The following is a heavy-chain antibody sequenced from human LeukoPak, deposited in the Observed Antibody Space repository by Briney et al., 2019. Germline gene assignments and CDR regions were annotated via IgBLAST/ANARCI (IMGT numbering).Heavy chain of an antibody. Sequence: GGSLRLSCAASGFTFSSYGMTWVRQAPGKGLEWVSGLSNTGGSISYTDSVKGRFTISRDISKNTVYLQMNSLRAEDTAVYYCAKGYYGQVSFDYWGQGTLVTVSS. CDR1: GFTFSSYG. CDR3: AKGYYGQVSFDY. J-gene: IGHJ4*02. D-gene: IGHD3-10*01. V-gene: IGHV3-23*01. CDR2: LSNTGGSI.